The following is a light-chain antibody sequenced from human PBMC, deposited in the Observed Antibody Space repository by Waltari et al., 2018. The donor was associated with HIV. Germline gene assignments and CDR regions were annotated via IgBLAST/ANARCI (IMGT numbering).Light chain of an antibody. CDR3: AAWDDSLNGYV. V-gene: IGLV1-44*01. Sequence: QSVLTQPPSASGTPGQRVTISCSGSSSHIGSNTVNWYQQLPGTAPKRLIYSNNHRPAGVPDRFSGSKSGTSASLAISGLQSEDEADYYCAAWDDSLNGYVFGTGTKVTVL. CDR1: SSHIGSNT. CDR2: SNN. J-gene: IGLJ1*01.